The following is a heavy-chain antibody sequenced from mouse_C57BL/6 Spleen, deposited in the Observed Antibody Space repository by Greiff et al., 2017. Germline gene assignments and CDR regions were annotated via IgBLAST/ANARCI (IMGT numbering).Heavy chain of an antibody. CDR2: IWSDGST. CDR1: GFSLTSYG. D-gene: IGHD3-1*01. Sequence: VQGVESGPGLVAPSQSLSITCTVSGFSLTSYGVHWVRQPPGKGLEWLVVIWSDGSTTYNSALKSRLSISKDNSNSLVFLKMPSLQTDDTSLYYCARHGAGPAYYFDVWGQGTTLTVSS. J-gene: IGHJ2*01. V-gene: IGHV2-6-1*01. CDR3: ARHGAGPAYYFDV.